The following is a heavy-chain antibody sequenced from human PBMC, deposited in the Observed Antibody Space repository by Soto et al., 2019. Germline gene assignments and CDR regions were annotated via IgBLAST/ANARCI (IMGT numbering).Heavy chain of an antibody. J-gene: IGHJ4*02. CDR1: GYTFTNYG. Sequence: GASVKVSCKASGYTFTNYGFSWVRQAPGQGLEWMGWISAYNGNTNYAQKLQGRVTMTTDTPTTTAYMELRSLRYDDTAVYYCARHYDGTGYNFDYWGQGTLVTVSS. CDR3: ARHYDGTGYNFDY. CDR2: ISAYNGNT. V-gene: IGHV1-18*04. D-gene: IGHD3-22*01.